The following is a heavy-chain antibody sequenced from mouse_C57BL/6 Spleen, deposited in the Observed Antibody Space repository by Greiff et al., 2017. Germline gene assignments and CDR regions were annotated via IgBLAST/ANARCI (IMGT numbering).Heavy chain of an antibody. V-gene: IGHV1-39*01. CDR3: AIKYSYYGDDMDY. CDR1: GYSFTDYR. Sequence: EVQLQQSGPELVKPGASVKISCKASGYSFTDYRMHWVKQSTGKSLEWIGGINPTYGTTSYNQKFKGKATLTVDQSSSTAYMQLNSLTSEDSAVYYCAIKYSYYGDDMDYWGQGTSLTVSS. J-gene: IGHJ4*01. D-gene: IGHD2-12*01. CDR2: INPTYGTT.